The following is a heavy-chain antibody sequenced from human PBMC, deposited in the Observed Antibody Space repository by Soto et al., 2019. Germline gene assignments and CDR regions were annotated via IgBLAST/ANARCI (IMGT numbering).Heavy chain of an antibody. CDR1: GGSISSYY. CDR2: TYYSGST. Sequence: PSETLSLTCTVSGGSISSYYWSWIRQPPGKGLEWIGYTYYSGSTNYNPSLKSRVTISVDTSKNQYSMKLSSVTAADTAVYYCARVDVDTAMVLPYFDYWGQGTLVTVSS. V-gene: IGHV4-59*01. CDR3: ARVDVDTAMVLPYFDY. D-gene: IGHD5-18*01. J-gene: IGHJ4*02.